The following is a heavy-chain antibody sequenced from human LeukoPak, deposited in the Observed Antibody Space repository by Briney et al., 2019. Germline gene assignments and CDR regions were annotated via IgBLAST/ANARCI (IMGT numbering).Heavy chain of an antibody. Sequence: AGGSLRLSCAASGFTFSVSWMSWVRQAPGKGLEWVSFIYSDNTHYSDSVKGRFTISRDNSKNTLYLQMNSLRAEDTAVYYCARRAGAYSHPYDYWGQGTLVTVSS. J-gene: IGHJ4*02. CDR2: IYSDNT. V-gene: IGHV3-53*01. CDR1: GFTFSVSW. D-gene: IGHD4/OR15-4a*01. CDR3: ARRAGAYSHPYDY.